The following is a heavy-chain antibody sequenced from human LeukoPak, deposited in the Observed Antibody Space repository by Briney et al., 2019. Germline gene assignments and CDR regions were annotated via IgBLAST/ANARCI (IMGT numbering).Heavy chain of an antibody. V-gene: IGHV3-48*03. Sequence: GGSLRLSCAASGFAFSSYEMNWVRQAPGKGLEWVSYISSSGSTIYYADSVKGRFTISRDNAKNSLYLQMNSLRAEDTAVYYCAELGITMIGGVWGKGTTVTISS. CDR3: AELGITMIGGV. CDR2: ISSSGSTI. D-gene: IGHD3-10*02. CDR1: GFAFSSYE. J-gene: IGHJ6*04.